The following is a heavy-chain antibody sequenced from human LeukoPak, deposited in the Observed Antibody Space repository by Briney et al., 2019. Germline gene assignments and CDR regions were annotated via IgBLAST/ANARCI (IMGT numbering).Heavy chain of an antibody. CDR2: INSDGSWT. V-gene: IGHV3-74*01. CDR3: VSFYETY. Sequence: GGSLRLSCAASGNYWMHWVRQAPGKGLVWVSHINSDGSWTGYADSVKGRFSISKDNAKNTVYLQMNNLKAEDTAVYYCVSFYETYWGRGTLVTVSS. D-gene: IGHD2-2*01. CDR1: GNYW. J-gene: IGHJ4*02.